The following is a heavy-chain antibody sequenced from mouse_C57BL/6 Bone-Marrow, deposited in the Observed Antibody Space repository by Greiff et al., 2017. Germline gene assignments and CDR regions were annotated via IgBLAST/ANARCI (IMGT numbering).Heavy chain of an antibody. CDR2: LYPGGGYT. V-gene: IGHV1-63*01. Sequence: VQLQQSGAELVRPGTSVKMSCKASGYTFTNYWIGWAKQRPGHGLEWIGDLYPGGGYTNYNEKFKGKATLTADKSSSTAYMQFSSLTSEDSAIYYCARVTTVGDYAMDYWGQGTSVTVSS. J-gene: IGHJ4*01. CDR1: GYTFTNYW. D-gene: IGHD1-1*01. CDR3: ARVTTVGDYAMDY.